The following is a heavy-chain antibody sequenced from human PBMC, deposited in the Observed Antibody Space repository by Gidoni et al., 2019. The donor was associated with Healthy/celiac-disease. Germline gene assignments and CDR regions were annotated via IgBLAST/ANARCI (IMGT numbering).Heavy chain of an antibody. J-gene: IGHJ6*02. Sequence: QVQLVQSGAEVKKPGSSVKVSCKASGGTFSSYAISWVRQAPGQGLEWMGGIIPIFGTANYAQKFQGRVTITADESTSTAYMELSSLRSEDTAVYYCARDQIGRAARPLGGMDVWGQGTTVTVSS. CDR1: GGTFSSYA. D-gene: IGHD6-6*01. V-gene: IGHV1-69*01. CDR2: IIPIFGTA. CDR3: ARDQIGRAARPLGGMDV.